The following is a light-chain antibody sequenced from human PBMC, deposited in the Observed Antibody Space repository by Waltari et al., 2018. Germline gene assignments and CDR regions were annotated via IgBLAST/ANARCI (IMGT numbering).Light chain of an antibody. J-gene: IGKJ1*01. V-gene: IGKV3-15*01. CDR2: GAS. CDR1: QSISFN. Sequence: EIVMTQSPATLSVSPGERATLSCRASQSISFNLAWYQKKLGQAPRLLIYGASTRASGIPARFSGSGSGTDFSLTISSLQSEDFAVYFCQQYNTGPACTFGQGTKVEVK. CDR3: QQYNTGPACT.